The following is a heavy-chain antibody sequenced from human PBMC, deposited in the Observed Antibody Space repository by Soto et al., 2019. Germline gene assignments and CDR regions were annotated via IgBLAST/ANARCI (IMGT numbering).Heavy chain of an antibody. V-gene: IGHV2-5*02. CDR1: GFSLSTGGVG. CDR2: IYWDDDK. D-gene: IGHD2-21*02. J-gene: IGHJ6*02. Sequence: QITLKESGPPLVKPTQTLTLTCTFSGFSLSTGGVGVGWIRQPPGEALEWLALIYWDDDKRYSPSLKSRLTITKDTSKNQVVLSMNNMDPVETATYYCAHSRCGGYCLQSYSSHYYYGMDVWGQGTTVTVSS. CDR3: AHSRCGGYCLQSYSSHYYYGMDV.